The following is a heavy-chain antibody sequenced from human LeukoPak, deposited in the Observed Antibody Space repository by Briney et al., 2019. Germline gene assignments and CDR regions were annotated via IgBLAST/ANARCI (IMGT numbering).Heavy chain of an antibody. D-gene: IGHD3-3*01. CDR3: ALLTIFGVAGLDY. J-gene: IGHJ4*02. V-gene: IGHV4-59*08. Sequence: SETLSLTCTVSVGSITSYYWSWIAQPPGKGRGGIAYIYSSGSTNYNPSLKSSVTISVDTSNTQFSPKLSSVNAADTAVYYCALLTIFGVAGLDYWGQGTLVTVSS. CDR2: IYSSGST. CDR1: VGSITSYY.